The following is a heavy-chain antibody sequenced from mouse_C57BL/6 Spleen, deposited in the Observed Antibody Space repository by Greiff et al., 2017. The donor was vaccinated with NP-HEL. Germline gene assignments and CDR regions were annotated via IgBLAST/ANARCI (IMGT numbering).Heavy chain of an antibody. J-gene: IGHJ3*01. V-gene: IGHV1-39*01. Sequence: EVKVVESGPELVKPGASVKISCKASGYSFTDYNMNWVKQSNGKSLEWIGVINPNYGTTSYNQKFKGKATLTVDQSSSTAYMQLNSLTSEDSAVYYCARKDGGNYSAWFAYWGQGTLVTVSA. D-gene: IGHD2-1*01. CDR1: GYSFTDYN. CDR2: INPNYGTT. CDR3: ARKDGGNYSAWFAY.